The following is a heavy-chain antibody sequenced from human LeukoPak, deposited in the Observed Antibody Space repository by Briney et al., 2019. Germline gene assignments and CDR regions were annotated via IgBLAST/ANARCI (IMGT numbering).Heavy chain of an antibody. CDR3: ARGDGKDYDVWSGPFGVYYYYYMDV. CDR2: ISSSGSTI. D-gene: IGHD3-3*01. V-gene: IGHV3-48*02. Sequence: GGSLRLSCAASGFTFSSYSMNWVRQAPGKGLEWVSYISSSGSTIYYAYSVKGRFTISRDNANNSLYLQMNRLRDEDKAVYYCARGDGKDYDVWSGPFGVYYYYYMDVWGKGTTVTVSS. CDR1: GFTFSSYS. J-gene: IGHJ6*03.